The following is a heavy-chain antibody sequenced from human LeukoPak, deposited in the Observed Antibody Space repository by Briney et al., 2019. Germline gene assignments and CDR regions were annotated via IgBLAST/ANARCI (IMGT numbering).Heavy chain of an antibody. D-gene: IGHD3-22*01. J-gene: IGHJ4*02. Sequence: GGSLRLSCAASGFTFSSYAMHWVRQAPGKGLEWVAVISYDGSNKYYADSVKGRFTISRDNSKNTLYLQMNSLRAEDTAVYYCARGRRRDSSGYGDQSRDYWGQGTLVTVSS. CDR3: ARGRRRDSSGYGDQSRDY. V-gene: IGHV3-30-3*01. CDR1: GFTFSSYA. CDR2: ISYDGSNK.